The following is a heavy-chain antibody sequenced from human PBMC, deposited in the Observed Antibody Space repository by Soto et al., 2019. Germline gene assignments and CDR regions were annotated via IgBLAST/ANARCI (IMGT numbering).Heavy chain of an antibody. CDR2: INPNSGGT. Sequence: GASLKVSCKXSGYIFTDYYMNWVRQAPGQGLEWMGWINPNSGGTNYAQKFQGRVTMTTDKSISIAYLDLANLTFDDTAVYYCASEKTRFDYWGQGTLVTVSS. V-gene: IGHV1-2*02. CDR3: ASEKTRFDY. D-gene: IGHD2-2*01. CDR1: GYIFTDYY. J-gene: IGHJ4*02.